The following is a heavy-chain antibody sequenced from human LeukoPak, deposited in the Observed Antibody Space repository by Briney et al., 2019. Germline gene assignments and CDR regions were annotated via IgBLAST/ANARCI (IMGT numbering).Heavy chain of an antibody. CDR3: ARVGKATVVTM. CDR1: GGSINSYY. V-gene: IGHV4-4*07. J-gene: IGHJ4*02. CDR2: IYSSGST. Sequence: SETLFLTCTVSGGSINSYYWSWIRQPAGKGLEWIGRIYSSGSTNYNPSLKSRVSMSVDTSKNQFSLKLTSVTAADTAVYYCARVGKATVVTMWGQGILVTVSS. D-gene: IGHD4-23*01.